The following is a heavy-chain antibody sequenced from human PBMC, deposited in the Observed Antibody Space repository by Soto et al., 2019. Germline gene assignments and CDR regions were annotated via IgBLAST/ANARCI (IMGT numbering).Heavy chain of an antibody. CDR1: GDSVSSNTAA. CDR2: TYYRSNWRH. Sequence: SQTLSLTCAISGDSVSSNTAAWNWIRSSPSRGLEWLGRTYYRSNWRHDYAVSVKSRITISRDTSKNTLYLQMNTLRAEDTAVYYCAKDKPGTTSFDYWGQGTLVTVSS. CDR3: AKDKPGTTSFDY. D-gene: IGHD1-1*01. V-gene: IGHV6-1*01. J-gene: IGHJ4*02.